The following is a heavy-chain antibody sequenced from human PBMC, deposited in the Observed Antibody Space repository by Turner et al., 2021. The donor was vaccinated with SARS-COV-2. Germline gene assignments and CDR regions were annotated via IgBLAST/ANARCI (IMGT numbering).Heavy chain of an antibody. D-gene: IGHD4-17*01. CDR2: IWYDGSNK. V-gene: IGHV3-33*08. CDR3: ARDDLDPDYGFHFDY. CDR1: GFTFSSYA. J-gene: IGHJ4*02. Sequence: QVQLVESGGGVVQPGRSLRLSCAASGFTFSSYAMHWVRQAPGKGLEWVAVIWYDGSNKYYADSVKGRFTISRDNSKNTLYLQMNSLRAEETAVYYCARDDLDPDYGFHFDYWGQGTLVTVSS.